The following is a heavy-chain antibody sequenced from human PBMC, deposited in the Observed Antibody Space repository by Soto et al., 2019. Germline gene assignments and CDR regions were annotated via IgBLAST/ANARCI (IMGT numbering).Heavy chain of an antibody. CDR2: ISASGGST. CDR1: GFTFSSYV. CDR3: AKGGSGSRYFDF. J-gene: IGHJ4*02. Sequence: EVQLLESGGDLVQPGGSLRLSCAASGFTFSSYVVSWVRQAPGKGLEWVSGISASGGSTYYADSVKGRFTISRDNPKNPLYLQMNSLRAEDTAVYYCAKGGSGSRYFDFWGQGTLVTVSS. D-gene: IGHD3-10*01. V-gene: IGHV3-23*01.